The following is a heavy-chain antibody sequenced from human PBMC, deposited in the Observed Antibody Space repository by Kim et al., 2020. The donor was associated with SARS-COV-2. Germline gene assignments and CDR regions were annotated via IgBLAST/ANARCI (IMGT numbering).Heavy chain of an antibody. Sequence: ASVKVSCKSSGYSFITYDMHWVRQAPGQRLEWMGRVNVGNGNTEDSQKFQGRVTITRDTFASTAYMELSSLRTEDTAVYYCATFGLRYPVCCQRATVTVS. CDR1: GYSFITYD. CDR2: VNVGNGNT. V-gene: IGHV1-3*01. J-gene: IGHJ6*02. D-gene: IGHD3-16*01. CDR3: ATFGLRYPV.